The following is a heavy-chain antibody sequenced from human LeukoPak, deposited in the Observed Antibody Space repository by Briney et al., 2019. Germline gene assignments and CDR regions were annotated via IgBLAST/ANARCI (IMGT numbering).Heavy chain of an antibody. CDR1: GYTFTSYA. CDR2: INAGNGNT. Sequence: ASVKVSCKASGYTFTSYAMHWVRQAPGQRLEWMGWINAGNGNTKYSQKFQGRVTITRDTSASTAYMEPSSLRSEDTAVYYCARAPYYYDSSGYPIDYWGQGTLVTVSS. CDR3: ARAPYYYDSSGYPIDY. J-gene: IGHJ4*02. V-gene: IGHV1-3*01. D-gene: IGHD3-22*01.